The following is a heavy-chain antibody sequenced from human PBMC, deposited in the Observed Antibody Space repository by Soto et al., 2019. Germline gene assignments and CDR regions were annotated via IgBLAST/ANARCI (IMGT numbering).Heavy chain of an antibody. V-gene: IGHV4-39*01. CDR2: SYYSGTT. D-gene: IGHD1-26*01. Sequence: PSETLSLTCTVSGNSISVRSYYWTWIRQPPGKGLEWIGSSYYSGTTYFNPSLKSRASIFVDTSKNEFSLSLSPVTAADTAVYYCTRRYNRNDSYYDPCGPGVLVTVSS. CDR3: TRRYNRNDSYYDP. J-gene: IGHJ5*02. CDR1: GNSISVRSYY.